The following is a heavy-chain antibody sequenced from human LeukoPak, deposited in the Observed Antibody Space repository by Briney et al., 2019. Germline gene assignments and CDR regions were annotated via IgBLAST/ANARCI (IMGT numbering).Heavy chain of an antibody. CDR2: ISYDGSNK. V-gene: IGHV3-30*03. CDR1: GFTFSSYG. D-gene: IGHD2-15*01. J-gene: IGHJ4*02. Sequence: GGSLRLSCAASGFTFSSYGMHWVRQAPGKGLEWVAVISYDGSNKYYADSVKGRFTISRDNSKNTLCLQMNSLRAEDTAVYYCARKGRYCSGGSCYSEDYFDYWGQGNPGHRLL. CDR3: ARKGRYCSGGSCYSEDYFDY.